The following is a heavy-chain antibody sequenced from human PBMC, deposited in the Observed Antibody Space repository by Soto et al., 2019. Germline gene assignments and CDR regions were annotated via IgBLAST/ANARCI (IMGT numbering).Heavy chain of an antibody. Sequence: QVQLVQSGPEVRKPGASVKVSCEASGYTFTTSGISWVRQVPGQGLEWMGWISTYNGDTNSAQNFQGRVLMTADTSTGTAYMEVMSRKSDDTAVYYCASQGRWPYYYYGLDVWGQGTTVTVSS. CDR1: GYTFTTSG. CDR2: ISTYNGDT. V-gene: IGHV1-18*01. J-gene: IGHJ6*02. D-gene: IGHD6-13*01. CDR3: ASQGRWPYYYYGLDV.